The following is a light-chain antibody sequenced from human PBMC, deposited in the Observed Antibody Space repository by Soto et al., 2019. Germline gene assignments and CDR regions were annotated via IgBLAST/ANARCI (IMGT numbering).Light chain of an antibody. CDR3: QQYNSWPPT. Sequence: DIQMTQSPSTLSGSVGDRVTITCRASQTISSWLAWYQQKPGKAPKLLIYKASTLKSGVPSRFSGSGSGTEFTLAISSLQSEDFAVYYCQQYNSWPPTFGGGTKVDIK. CDR1: QTISSW. CDR2: KAS. V-gene: IGKV1-5*03. J-gene: IGKJ4*01.